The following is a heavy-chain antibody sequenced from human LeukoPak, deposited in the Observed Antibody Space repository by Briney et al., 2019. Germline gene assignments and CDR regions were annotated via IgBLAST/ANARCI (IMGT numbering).Heavy chain of an antibody. D-gene: IGHD3-22*01. V-gene: IGHV3-7*01. CDR2: IKQDGSEK. CDR3: ARGPHDSSGYYLTL. CDR1: GFTFSGYW. Sequence: GGSLRLSCAASGFTFSGYWMTWVRQAPGKGLEWVGNIKQDGSEKYYVDSVKGRFTISRDNAKNSLYLQMNSLRADDTAVYYCARGPHDSSGYYLTLWGRGTPVTVSS. J-gene: IGHJ2*01.